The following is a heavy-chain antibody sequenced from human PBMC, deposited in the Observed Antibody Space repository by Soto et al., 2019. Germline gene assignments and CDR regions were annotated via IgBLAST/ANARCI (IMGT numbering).Heavy chain of an antibody. J-gene: IGHJ6*02. D-gene: IGHD5-12*01. CDR1: GFTFSSYS. V-gene: IGHV3-21*01. CDR3: ARPYEASVEYGMDF. Sequence: EVQLVESVGGLVKPGGSLRLSCAASGFTFSSYSMNWVRQAPGKGLEWVSSISSSSSYIYYADSVKGRFTVSRDNAKNSLYLQMTSLRAEDTAVYYCARPYEASVEYGMDFWGQGTTGTVSS. CDR2: ISSSSSYI.